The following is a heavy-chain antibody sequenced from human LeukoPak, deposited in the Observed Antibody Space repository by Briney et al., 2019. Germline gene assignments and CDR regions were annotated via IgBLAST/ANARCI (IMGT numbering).Heavy chain of an antibody. V-gene: IGHV1-69*04. CDR1: GGTFSSYA. CDR2: IIPILGIA. CDR3: ARAGEIDDSSGYYGN. D-gene: IGHD3-22*01. J-gene: IGHJ4*02. Sequence: GASVKVSCKASGGTFSSYAISWVRQAPGQGLEWMGRIIPILGIANYAQKFQGRVTITADKSTSTAYMELSSLRSEDTAVYYCARAGEIDDSSGYYGNWGQGTLVTVSS.